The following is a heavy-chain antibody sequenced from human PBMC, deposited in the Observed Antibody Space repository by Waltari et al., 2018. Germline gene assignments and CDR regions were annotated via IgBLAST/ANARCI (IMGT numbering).Heavy chain of an antibody. CDR2: IVPRFGAR. J-gene: IGHJ5*02. CDR1: GGSINHFA. V-gene: IGHV1-69*01. CDR3: ARDPQGGIKSRFDP. Sequence: QVQLVQSGAEVEKPGSSVKVSCKASGGSINHFAISWLRQAPGQGLEWMGGIVPRFGARNYAHKFKDRVTITADDSTNTAYMELSSLRSVDTAVYYCARDPQGGIKSRFDPWGQGTLVTVSS.